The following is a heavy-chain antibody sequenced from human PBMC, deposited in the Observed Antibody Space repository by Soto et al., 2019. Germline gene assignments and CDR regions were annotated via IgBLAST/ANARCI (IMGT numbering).Heavy chain of an antibody. CDR1: GYIFTNYG. J-gene: IGHJ4*02. D-gene: IGHD3-16*01. CDR2: ISGYNGNT. CDR3: ASGGGGFEDY. V-gene: IGHV1-18*01. Sequence: QIQLVQSGPEVKKPGASVKVSCKTAGYIFTNYGVSWVRQAPGQGLEWMGWISGYNGNTNDAQNFQDRVTMTTDTSTSTVYMELGGLTSDDAAVYYCASGGGGFEDYWGQGTLVGVSS.